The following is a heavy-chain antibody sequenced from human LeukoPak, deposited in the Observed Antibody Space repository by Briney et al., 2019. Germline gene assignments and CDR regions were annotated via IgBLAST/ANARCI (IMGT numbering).Heavy chain of an antibody. CDR3: ATDLLRKDFDY. Sequence: ASVKVSCKASGYTFTTYGITWVRQAPGQGLEWMGWITPNNGNINYAQKFQGRFTMTTDTSTTTAYMELRSLRSDDTAVYYCATDLLRKDFDYWGQGTLVTVSS. J-gene: IGHJ4*02. CDR1: GYTFTTYG. V-gene: IGHV1-18*01. D-gene: IGHD3-22*01. CDR2: ITPNNGNI.